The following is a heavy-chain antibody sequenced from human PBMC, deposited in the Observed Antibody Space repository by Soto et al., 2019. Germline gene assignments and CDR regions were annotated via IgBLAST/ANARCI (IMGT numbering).Heavy chain of an antibody. J-gene: IGHJ5*02. Sequence: EVQLVESGGGLVPPGGSLRLSCAASGFTLSSYWMHWVCQSPGKGLEWVSHINNDGSSTTYADSVKGRFTISRDNAKNTLYLQMNNLKVEDTAVYYCARDFSPWGQGTLVTVSS. CDR3: ARDFSP. V-gene: IGHV3-74*01. D-gene: IGHD3-3*01. CDR2: INNDGSST. CDR1: GFTLSSYW.